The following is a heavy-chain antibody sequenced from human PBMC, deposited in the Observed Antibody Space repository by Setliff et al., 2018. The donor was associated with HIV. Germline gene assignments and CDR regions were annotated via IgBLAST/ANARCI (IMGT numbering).Heavy chain of an antibody. CDR3: ASAYCGGDCYSRTRKFYYYYMDV. V-gene: IGHV4-39*01. J-gene: IGHJ6*03. CDR1: GGSISTSRYY. Sequence: SETLSLTCTVSGGSISTSRYYWGWIRQPPGKGLEWIGSINYRGNTYYNPSLKSRAAISVDTSKNQISLKLSSVTAADTAVYYCASAYCGGDCYSRTRKFYYYYMDVWGKGTTVTVSS. CDR2: INYRGNT. D-gene: IGHD2-21*02.